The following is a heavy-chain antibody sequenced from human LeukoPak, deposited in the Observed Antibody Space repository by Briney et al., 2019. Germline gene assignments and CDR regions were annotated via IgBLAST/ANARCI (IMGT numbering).Heavy chain of an antibody. CDR2: IRYDGSNK. J-gene: IGHJ4*02. CDR1: GFTFSSYG. V-gene: IGHV3-30*02. D-gene: IGHD3-16*02. CDR3: AKFPTFLAGELSS. Sequence: GGSLRLSCAASGFTFSSYGMHWVRQAPGKGLEWVAFIRYDGSNKYYADSVKGRFTISRDNSKNTLYLQMNSLRAEDTAVYYCAKFPTFLAGELSSWGQGTLVTVSS.